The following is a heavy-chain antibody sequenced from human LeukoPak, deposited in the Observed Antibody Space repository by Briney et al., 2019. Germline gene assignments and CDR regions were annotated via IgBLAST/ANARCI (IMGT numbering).Heavy chain of an antibody. CDR3: ARDSSSWHRFDY. Sequence: NPSETLSLTCTVSGGSISSSSYYWGWIRQPPGKGLEWIGSIYYSGSTYYNPSLKSRVTISVDTSKNQFSLKLSSVTAADTAVYYCARDSSSWHRFDYWGQGTLVTVSS. V-gene: IGHV4-39*07. CDR1: GGSISSSSYY. CDR2: IYYSGST. J-gene: IGHJ4*02. D-gene: IGHD6-13*01.